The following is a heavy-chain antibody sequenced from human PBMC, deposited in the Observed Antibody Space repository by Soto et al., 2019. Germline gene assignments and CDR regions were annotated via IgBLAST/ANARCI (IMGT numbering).Heavy chain of an antibody. CDR2: IYPGDSDT. CDR3: ARQGPQRGGAQEPWPVQPYDAFDI. CDR1: GYSFTSYW. Sequence: PGESLKISCKGSGYSFTSYWIGWVRQMPGKGLEWMGIIYPGDSDTRYSPSFQGQVTISADKSISTAYLQWSSLKASDTAMYYCARQGPQRGGAQEPWPVQPYDAFDIWGQGTMVTVSS. J-gene: IGHJ3*02. D-gene: IGHD6-19*01. V-gene: IGHV5-51*01.